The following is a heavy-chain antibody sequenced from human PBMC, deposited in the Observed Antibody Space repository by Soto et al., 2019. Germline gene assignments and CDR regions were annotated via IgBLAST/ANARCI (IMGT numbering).Heavy chain of an antibody. CDR1: GFSLSTSGVG. Sequence: QITLKESGPTLVKPTQTLTLTCTFSGFSLSTSGVGVGWIRQPPGKALEWLALIYWDDDKRYSPSLKSRLTIXXDXSXXPVVLTMTNMDPVDTATYYCAHCPFWSGYQVYFDYWGQGTLVTVSS. CDR3: AHCPFWSGYQVYFDY. D-gene: IGHD3-3*01. J-gene: IGHJ4*02. V-gene: IGHV2-5*02. CDR2: IYWDDDK.